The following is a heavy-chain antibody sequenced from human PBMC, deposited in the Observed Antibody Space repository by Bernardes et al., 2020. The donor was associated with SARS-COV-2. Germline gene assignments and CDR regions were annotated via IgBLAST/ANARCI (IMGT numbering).Heavy chain of an antibody. CDR1: GFTFSTYA. D-gene: IGHD3-10*02. V-gene: IGHV3-23*01. CDR2: ISGSGGST. J-gene: IGHJ3*02. CDR3: ARSIYVNDASDI. Sequence: GGSLRLSCGASGFTFSTYAMSWVRQAPEKGLEWVSSISGSGGSTYYADSVKGRFTISRDNSKNTLYLQMNSLRAEDTALYYCARSIYVNDASDIWGQGTKVTVSS.